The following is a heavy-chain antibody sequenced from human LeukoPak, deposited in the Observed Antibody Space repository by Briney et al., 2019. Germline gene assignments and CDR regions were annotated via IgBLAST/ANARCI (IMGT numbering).Heavy chain of an antibody. CDR2: INPNSGGT. Sequence: ASVKVSCKASGYTFTGYYMHWVRQAPGQGLERMGWINPNSGGTNYAQKFQGRVTMTRDTSISTAYMELSRLTSDDTAVYYCARNNRPHVDAFDIWGQGTMVTVSS. J-gene: IGHJ3*02. D-gene: IGHD2/OR15-2a*01. V-gene: IGHV1-2*02. CDR3: ARNNRPHVDAFDI. CDR1: GYTFTGYY.